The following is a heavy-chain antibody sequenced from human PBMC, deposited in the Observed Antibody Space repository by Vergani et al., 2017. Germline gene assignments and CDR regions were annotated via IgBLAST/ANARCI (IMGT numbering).Heavy chain of an antibody. J-gene: IGHJ6*02. V-gene: IGHV3-66*02. CDR2: IYSGGST. CDR3: ARDRWVYYGSGSYYTTLRYYYDYGMDV. CDR1: GFSFSDHY. Sequence: EVQLLESGGRLVQPGGSLRLSCAASGFSFSDHYMTWIRQAPGKGLEWVSVIYSGGSTYYADSVKGRFTISRDNSKNTLYLQMNSLRAEDTAVYYCARDRWVYYGSGSYYTTLRYYYDYGMDVWGQGTTVTVSS. D-gene: IGHD3-10*01.